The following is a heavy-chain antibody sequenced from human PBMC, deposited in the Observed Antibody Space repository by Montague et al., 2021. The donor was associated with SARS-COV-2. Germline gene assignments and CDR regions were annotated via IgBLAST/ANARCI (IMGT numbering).Heavy chain of an antibody. V-gene: IGHV4-59*08. Sequence: SETLSLTCTVSGVSVTDYYWSWIRQPPGKGLEWVGDVLYNKGTNFNPSLKSRVAISVDTSKNQFSLRLTSVTAADTALYYCARHPHYGGLNGPPDFWDQGTLVTVS. CDR1: GVSVTDYY. CDR2: VLYNKGT. D-gene: IGHD2-21*01. CDR3: ARHPHYGGLNGPPDF. J-gene: IGHJ4*02.